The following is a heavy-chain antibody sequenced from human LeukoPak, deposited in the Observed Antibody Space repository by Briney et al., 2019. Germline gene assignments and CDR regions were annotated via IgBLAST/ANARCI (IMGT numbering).Heavy chain of an antibody. CDR1: GGTFHSYA. V-gene: IGHV1-69*01. CDR2: IIPIFGKA. J-gene: IGHJ6*04. CDR3: ARARGITMVRGVIGYYGMDV. D-gene: IGHD3-10*01. Sequence: SSVKVSYMASGGTFHSYAISWVRQAPGQSLEWMGGIIPIFGKANYAQKFQGRVTITADESTSTAYMELSSLRSEDTAVYYCARARGITMVRGVIGYYGMDVWGKGTTVTVSS.